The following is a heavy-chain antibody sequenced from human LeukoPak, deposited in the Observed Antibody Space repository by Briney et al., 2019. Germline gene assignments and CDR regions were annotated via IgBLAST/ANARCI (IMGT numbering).Heavy chain of an antibody. D-gene: IGHD2-2*01. Sequence: PSETLSLTCTVSGYSISSGYYWGWIRQPPGKGLEWIGSIYHSGSTYYNPSLKSRVTISVDTSKSQFSLKLSSVTAADTAVYYCARAVGGFDPWGQGTLVTVSS. CDR1: GYSISSGYY. CDR3: ARAVGGFDP. V-gene: IGHV4-38-2*02. J-gene: IGHJ5*02. CDR2: IYHSGST.